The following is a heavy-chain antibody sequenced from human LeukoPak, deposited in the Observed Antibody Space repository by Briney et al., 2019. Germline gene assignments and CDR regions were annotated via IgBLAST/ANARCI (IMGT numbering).Heavy chain of an antibody. CDR1: DGSIVTNDYS. D-gene: IGHD3-10*01. CDR2: IYHNGAT. Sequence: PSETLSHTCAVSDGSIVTNDYSWNWIRQPPGKGLEWIGYIYHNGATYYNPSLKSRVTMSLDGSKNQFSLRLNSVTAADTAVYYCARGRGWNWFDPWGQGTLVTVSS. J-gene: IGHJ5*02. V-gene: IGHV4-30-2*01. CDR3: ARGRGWNWFDP.